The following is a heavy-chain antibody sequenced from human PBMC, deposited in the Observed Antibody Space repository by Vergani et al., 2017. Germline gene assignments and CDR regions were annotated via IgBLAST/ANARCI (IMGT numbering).Heavy chain of an antibody. D-gene: IGHD5-12*01. J-gene: IGHJ4*02. CDR3: ARVNKLAKYFDY. Sequence: EVQLVESGGGLIQPGGSLRLSCAASGFTVSSNYMSWVRQAPGKGLEWVSVIYSGGSTYYADSVKGRFTISRDNSKNTLYLQMNSLRAEDMAVYYCARVNKLAKYFDYWGQGTLVTVSS. CDR1: GFTVSSNY. CDR2: IYSGGST. V-gene: IGHV3-53*01.